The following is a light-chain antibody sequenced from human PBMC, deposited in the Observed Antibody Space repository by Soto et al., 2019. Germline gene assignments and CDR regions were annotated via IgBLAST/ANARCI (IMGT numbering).Light chain of an antibody. V-gene: IGKV3-15*01. Sequence: EIVMTQSPATLSVSPGERATLSCRASQSVSSNLAWYQQKPGQAPRFLIYGTSTRAAGVPARFSGSGSGTAFTLTISSLQSEDFAVYYCQQYNNWPQTFGQGTKVDIK. CDR2: GTS. CDR3: QQYNNWPQT. J-gene: IGKJ1*01. CDR1: QSVSSN.